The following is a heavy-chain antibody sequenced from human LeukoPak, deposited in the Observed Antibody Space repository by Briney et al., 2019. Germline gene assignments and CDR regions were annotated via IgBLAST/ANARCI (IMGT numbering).Heavy chain of an antibody. V-gene: IGHV3-66*01. D-gene: IGHD3-9*01. J-gene: IGHJ6*02. CDR3: ARDLTGGFYGMDV. CDR2: IYSGGST. Sequence: GGSLRLSCAASGFTVSSNYMSWVRQAPGKGLEWVSVIYSGGSTYYADSVKGRFTISRDNSKNTLYLQMNSLRAEDTAVYYCARDLTGGFYGMDVWGQGTTVTVSS. CDR1: GFTVSSNY.